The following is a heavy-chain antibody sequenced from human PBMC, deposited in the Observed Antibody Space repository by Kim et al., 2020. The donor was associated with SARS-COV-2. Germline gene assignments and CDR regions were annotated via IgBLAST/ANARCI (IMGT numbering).Heavy chain of an antibody. Sequence: ASVKVSCKASGYTFTSYYMLWVRQAPGQGLEWMGIINPSGGSTTYAQKFQGRVTMTRDTSTSTVDMELSSLRSEDTAVYYCARPRTNPGDDMDVWGKGTTVTVSS. CDR1: GYTFTSYY. V-gene: IGHV1-46*01. J-gene: IGHJ6*03. CDR3: ARPRTNPGDDMDV. CDR2: INPSGGST.